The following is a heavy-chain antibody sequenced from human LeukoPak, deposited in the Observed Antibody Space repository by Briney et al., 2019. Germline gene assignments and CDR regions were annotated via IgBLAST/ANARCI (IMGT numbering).Heavy chain of an antibody. Sequence: SETLSLTCTVSGGSISSYYWSWIRQPAGKGLEWIGRIYTSGSTNCNPSLKSRVTMSVDTSKNQLSLKLSSVTAADTAVYYCARGPSIEPQGNVWGQGTTVTVSS. J-gene: IGHJ6*02. D-gene: IGHD6-6*01. CDR3: ARGPSIEPQGNV. CDR2: IYTSGST. CDR1: GGSISSYY. V-gene: IGHV4-4*07.